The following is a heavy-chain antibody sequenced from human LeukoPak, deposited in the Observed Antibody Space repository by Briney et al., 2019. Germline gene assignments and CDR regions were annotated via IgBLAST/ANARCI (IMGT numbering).Heavy chain of an antibody. D-gene: IGHD3-10*01. CDR2: IDNSGRT. V-gene: IGHV4-39*07. Sequence: SETLSLTCTVSGGSISSSSYYWTWIRQPPGKGLEWIGEIDNSGRTNYNPSLESRLTISVDTSKDQFSLRLSSVTAADSAVYYCARGPPPMFRGLIRRFKNDSWGQGTLVTVSS. J-gene: IGHJ4*02. CDR1: GGSISSSSYY. CDR3: ARGPPPMFRGLIRRFKNDS.